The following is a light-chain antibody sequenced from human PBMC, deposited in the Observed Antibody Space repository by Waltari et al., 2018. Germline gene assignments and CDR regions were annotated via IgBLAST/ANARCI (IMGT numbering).Light chain of an antibody. CDR1: QSINSK. Sequence: EIVMTQSPATLSLSPGETATISWRTSQSINSKLAWYHQKPGQAPRLLIYGASSRATGIPDRFNGSGSGTDFTLTISSLKPEDFVVYYCQETSNLWTFGQGTKVEIK. J-gene: IGKJ1*01. CDR3: QETSNLWT. CDR2: GAS. V-gene: IGKV3-11*01.